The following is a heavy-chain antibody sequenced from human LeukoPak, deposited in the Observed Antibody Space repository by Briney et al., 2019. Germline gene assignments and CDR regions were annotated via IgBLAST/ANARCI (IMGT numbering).Heavy chain of an antibody. Sequence: GASVRVSCKASGYTFTIYYMQWVRQAPGQGLEGMGLINPSGGSTSYAQKFQGSVTMTSDTSISTAYMELSRLRSDDTAVYFCARGGFYYDSSGYFPTLDYWGQGTLVTVSS. CDR2: INPSGGST. CDR1: GYTFTIYY. V-gene: IGHV1-46*01. D-gene: IGHD3-22*01. CDR3: ARGGFYYDSSGYFPTLDY. J-gene: IGHJ4*02.